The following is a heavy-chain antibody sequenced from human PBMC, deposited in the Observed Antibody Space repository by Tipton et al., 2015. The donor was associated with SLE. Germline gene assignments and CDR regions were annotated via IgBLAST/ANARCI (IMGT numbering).Heavy chain of an antibody. V-gene: IGHV4-59*01. CDR2: IYYSGST. Sequence: TLSLTCTVSGGSISSYYWSWIRQPSGKGLEWIGYIYYSGSTNYNPSLKSRDTISVDTSKNQFSLKLSSVTAADTAVYYCARVGLYYYYMDVWGKGTTVTVSS. CDR3: ARVGLYYYYMDV. D-gene: IGHD5/OR15-5a*01. CDR1: GGSISSYY. J-gene: IGHJ6*03.